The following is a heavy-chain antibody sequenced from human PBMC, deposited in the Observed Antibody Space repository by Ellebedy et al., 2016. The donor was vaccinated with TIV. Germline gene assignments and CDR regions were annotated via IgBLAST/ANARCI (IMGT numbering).Heavy chain of an antibody. CDR1: GDSVSSNSAA. CDR3: ARDLDVGGVVVPAARYYGMDV. V-gene: IGHV6-1*01. D-gene: IGHD2-2*01. Sequence: SETLSLXCAISGDSVSSNSAAWNWIRQSPSRGLEWLGRTYYRSKWYNDYAVSVKSRITINPDTSKNQFSLQLNSVTPEDTAVHYCARDLDVGGVVVPAARYYGMDVWGQGTTVTVSS. J-gene: IGHJ6*02. CDR2: TYYRSKWYN.